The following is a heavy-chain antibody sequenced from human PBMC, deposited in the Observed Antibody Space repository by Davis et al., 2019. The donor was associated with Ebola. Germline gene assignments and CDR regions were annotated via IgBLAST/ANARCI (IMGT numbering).Heavy chain of an antibody. D-gene: IGHD3/OR15-3a*01. Sequence: AASVKVSCKASGYTFTTFALHWVRQAPGQGLEWMGWINTNTGDPTYARGFTGRFVFSLDTSVSTAYVQISSLKADDTAMYFCARGTFDYWGQGTLVNV. CDR3: ARGTFDY. CDR2: INTNTGDP. CDR1: GYTFTTFA. V-gene: IGHV7-4-1*02. J-gene: IGHJ4*02.